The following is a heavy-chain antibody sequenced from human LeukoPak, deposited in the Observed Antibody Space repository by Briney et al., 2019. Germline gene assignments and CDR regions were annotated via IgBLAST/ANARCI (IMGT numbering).Heavy chain of an antibody. V-gene: IGHV3-30*04. J-gene: IGHJ3*02. CDR2: ISKDGNSQ. CDR1: GFTFSSYA. Sequence: GGSLRLSCPASGFTFSSYALDWVRKAPGKGLEWVAVISKDGNSQNYADSVKGRFTISRDNSKNTLYLQMNSLRPEDTAVYYCAGESFDIWGQGTTVTVSS. CDR3: AGESFDI.